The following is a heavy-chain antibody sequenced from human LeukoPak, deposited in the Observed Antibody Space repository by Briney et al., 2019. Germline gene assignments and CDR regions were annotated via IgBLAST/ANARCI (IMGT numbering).Heavy chain of an antibody. CDR2: ISSSSSTI. CDR1: GFSFSSYS. Sequence: GGSLRLSCAASGFSFSSYSINWVRQAPGKGLEWVSYISSSSSTIYYANSVKGRFTISRDNAWNSLYLQMNSLRAEDTAVYYCTYYYYGMDVWGQGTTVTVSS. CDR3: TYYYYGMDV. V-gene: IGHV3-48*04. J-gene: IGHJ6*02.